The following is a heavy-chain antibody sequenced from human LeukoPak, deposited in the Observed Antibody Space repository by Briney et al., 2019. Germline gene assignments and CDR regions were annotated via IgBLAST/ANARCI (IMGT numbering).Heavy chain of an antibody. D-gene: IGHD2-15*01. CDR3: AKQLGYCSDGSCYFPY. J-gene: IGHJ4*02. Sequence: GGSLRLSCAASGFTFSSSAMSWVRQAPGKGLEWVSAISNNGDHTYYADSVQGRFTISRDNSKSTLCLQMNSLRAEDTAVYYCAKQLGYCSDGSCYFPYWGQGTLVTVSS. CDR1: GFTFSSSA. V-gene: IGHV3-23*01. CDR2: ISNNGDHT.